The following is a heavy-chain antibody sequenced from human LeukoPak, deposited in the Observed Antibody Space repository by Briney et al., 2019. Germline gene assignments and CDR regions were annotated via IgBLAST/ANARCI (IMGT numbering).Heavy chain of an antibody. CDR2: IYYSGST. V-gene: IGHV4-59*01. Sequence: PSETLSLTCTVSGGSTSGYYWSWIRQPPGKGLEWIGYIYYSGSTNYNPSLKSRVTISVDTSKNQFSLKLSSVTAADTAVYYCARGCSAGTPHNWFDPWGQGTLVTVSS. D-gene: IGHD6-13*01. J-gene: IGHJ5*02. CDR1: GGSTSGYY. CDR3: ARGCSAGTPHNWFDP.